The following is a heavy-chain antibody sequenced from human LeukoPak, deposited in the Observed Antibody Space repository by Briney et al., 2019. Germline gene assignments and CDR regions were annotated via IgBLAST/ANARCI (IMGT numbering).Heavy chain of an antibody. CDR1: GFTFSNYA. D-gene: IGHD3-9*01. CDR3: ARDKRGYFDPNWFDP. V-gene: IGHV3-23*01. J-gene: IGHJ5*02. Sequence: GGSLRLSCAASGFTFSNYAMTWVRQAPGKGLELVSVISASGRNRDYAGSVKGRFTITRDNAENTLSLLMNSLRAEDTAVYYCARDKRGYFDPNWFDPWGQGTLVTVSS. CDR2: ISASGRNR.